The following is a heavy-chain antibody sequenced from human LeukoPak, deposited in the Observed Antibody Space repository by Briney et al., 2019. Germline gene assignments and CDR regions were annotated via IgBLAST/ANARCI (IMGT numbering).Heavy chain of an antibody. J-gene: IGHJ3*02. CDR1: GDSVSTNSAT. Sequence: SQTLSLTCAISGDSVSTNSATWTWLRQSPSRGLEWLGRTYYRSKWYNDYAVSMKSRITINPDTSKNQFSLQLNSVTPEDTAVYYCASGSGYFSGDAFDIWGQGTMVTVSS. V-gene: IGHV6-1*01. D-gene: IGHD3-22*01. CDR2: TYYRSKWYN. CDR3: ASGSGYFSGDAFDI.